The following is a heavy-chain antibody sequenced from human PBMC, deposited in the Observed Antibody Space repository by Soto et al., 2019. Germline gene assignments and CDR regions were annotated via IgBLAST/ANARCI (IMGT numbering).Heavy chain of an antibody. D-gene: IGHD2-15*01. CDR2: IYYSGST. J-gene: IGHJ6*02. Sequence: LSLTCTVSGGSISSYYWSWIRQPPGKGLEWIGYIYYSGSTNYNPSLKSRVTISVDTSKNQFSLKLSSVTAADTAVYYCARDYCSGGSCYSTPYWYYGMDVWGQGTTVTVSS. V-gene: IGHV4-59*01. CDR3: ARDYCSGGSCYSTPYWYYGMDV. CDR1: GGSISSYY.